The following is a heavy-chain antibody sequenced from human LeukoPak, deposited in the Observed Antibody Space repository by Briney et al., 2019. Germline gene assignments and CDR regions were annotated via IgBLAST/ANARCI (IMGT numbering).Heavy chain of an antibody. V-gene: IGHV3-23*01. Sequence: GGSLRLSCAASGFTFSSYAMSWVRQAPGKGLEWVSAISGSGGSTYYADSVKGRFTISRDNAKNTLYLQMNSLRAEDTAVYYCARGVNGDSRFDPWGQGTLVTVSS. CDR2: ISGSGGST. D-gene: IGHD4-17*01. CDR1: GFTFSSYA. CDR3: ARGVNGDSRFDP. J-gene: IGHJ5*02.